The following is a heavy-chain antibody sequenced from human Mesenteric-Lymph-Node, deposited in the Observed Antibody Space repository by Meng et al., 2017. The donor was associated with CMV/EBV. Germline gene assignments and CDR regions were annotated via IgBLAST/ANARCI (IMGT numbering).Heavy chain of an antibody. CDR3: AKSLISRYYYYGMDV. J-gene: IGHJ6*02. Sequence: ETLSLTCAASGFTFSSYAMSWVRQAPGKGLEWVSAISGSGGSTYYADSVKGRFTISRDNSKNTLYLQMNSLRAEDTAVYYCAKSLISRYYYYGMDVWGQGTTVTVSS. D-gene: IGHD2-8*01. CDR1: GFTFSSYA. V-gene: IGHV3-23*01. CDR2: ISGSGGST.